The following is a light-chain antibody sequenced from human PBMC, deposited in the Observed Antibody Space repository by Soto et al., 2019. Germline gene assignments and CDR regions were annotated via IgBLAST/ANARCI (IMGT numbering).Light chain of an antibody. CDR1: QSVRTY. CDR3: HQYDNWPQT. J-gene: IGKJ1*01. CDR2: GAS. Sequence: EIVMTQSPATLSVSPGERATLSCGASQSVRTYLAWYQQKPGQAPRLLIHGASTRATGIPARFSGSGYGTEFTLTISSLQSEDFAVYYCHQYDNWPQTFGQGVKV. V-gene: IGKV3-15*01.